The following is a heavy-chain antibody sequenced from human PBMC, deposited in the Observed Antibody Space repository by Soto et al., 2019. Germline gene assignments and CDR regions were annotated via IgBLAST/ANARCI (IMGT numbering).Heavy chain of an antibody. CDR3: ARSLTEGYCAITGCYTRPLYGMDV. CDR1: GYTFSGYY. Sequence: ASVKVSCKASGYTFSGYYIHWLRQAPGQGLEWMGWINPNSGGTNYAQKFQGRVTVTRDTPTSTAYMELSRLTSDDTAVYYCARSLTEGYCAITGCYTRPLYGMDVWGQGTTVTVSS. D-gene: IGHD2-2*02. J-gene: IGHJ6*02. CDR2: INPNSGGT. V-gene: IGHV1-2*02.